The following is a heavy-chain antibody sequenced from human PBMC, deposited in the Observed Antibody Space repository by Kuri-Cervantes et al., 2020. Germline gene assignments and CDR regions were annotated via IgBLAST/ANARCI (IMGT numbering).Heavy chain of an antibody. J-gene: IGHJ5*02. Sequence: SETLSLTCTVTGDSVNSINYYWTWIRQPPGKGLEWIGYIYYNGDTNYNPSLKSRVTISIDTSKNQLSLKLTSVTAADTAVYYCARLGRYCSSTSCYPNWFDPWGQGTLVTVSS. CDR3: ARLGRYCSSTSCYPNWFDP. CDR1: GDSVNSINYY. V-gene: IGHV4-61*01. D-gene: IGHD2-2*01. CDR2: IYYNGDT.